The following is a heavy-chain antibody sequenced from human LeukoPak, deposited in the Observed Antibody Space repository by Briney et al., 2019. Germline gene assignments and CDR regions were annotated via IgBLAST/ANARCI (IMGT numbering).Heavy chain of an antibody. CDR2: IYYSGST. CDR3: ARDSPYDYGDYWYFDL. V-gene: IGHV4-61*01. Sequence: SSQTLSLTCTVSGGSISSGSYYWSWIRQPPGKGLEWIGYIYYSGSTNYNPSLKSRVTISVDTSKNQFSLKLSSVTAADTAVYYCARDSPYDYGDYWYFDLWGRGTLVTVSS. D-gene: IGHD4-17*01. CDR1: GGSISSGSYY. J-gene: IGHJ2*01.